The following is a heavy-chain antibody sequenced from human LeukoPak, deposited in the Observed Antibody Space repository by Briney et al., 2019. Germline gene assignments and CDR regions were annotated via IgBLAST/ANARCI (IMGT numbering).Heavy chain of an antibody. J-gene: IGHJ4*02. D-gene: IGHD4-23*01. CDR2: IIPIFGTA. Sequence: SVKVSCTASGGTFSNYAINWVRQAPGQGLEWMGGIIPIFGTAHYSQKFQGRVTITAVDSMSTAYMELSSLRSEDTAVYYCARGWLAETTVVTPYNYWGQGTLVTVSS. V-gene: IGHV1-69*01. CDR3: ARGWLAETTVVTPYNY. CDR1: GGTFSNYA.